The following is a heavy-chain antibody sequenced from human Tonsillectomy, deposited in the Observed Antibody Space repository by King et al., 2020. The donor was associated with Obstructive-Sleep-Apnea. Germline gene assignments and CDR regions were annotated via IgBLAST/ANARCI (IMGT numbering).Heavy chain of an antibody. J-gene: IGHJ5*02. CDR2: ISSSSSTI. V-gene: IGHV3-48*04. CDR3: ARDGYSYGSIWFDP. Sequence: VQLVESGGGLVQPGGSLRLSCAASGFTFSSYSMNWVRQAPGKGLEWVSYISSSSSTIYYADSVKGRFTISRDNAKNSLYLQMNSLRAEDTAVYYCARDGYSYGSIWFDPWGQGTLVTVSS. CDR1: GFTFSSYS. D-gene: IGHD5-18*01.